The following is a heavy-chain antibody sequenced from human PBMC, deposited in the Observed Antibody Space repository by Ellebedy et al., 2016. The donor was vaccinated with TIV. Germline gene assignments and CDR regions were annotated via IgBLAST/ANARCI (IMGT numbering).Heavy chain of an antibody. CDR2: IWFDGSNK. D-gene: IGHD3-10*01. CDR3: AKHPGDY. Sequence: GESLKISCEPSGFIFSNYAMHWVRQAPGKGLEWVALIWFDGSNKDHADSVKGRFTISRDNSRSTLYLQMNSLRAEDTAVYFCAKHPGDYWGQGTLVTVSS. J-gene: IGHJ4*02. CDR1: GFIFSNYA. V-gene: IGHV3-33*06.